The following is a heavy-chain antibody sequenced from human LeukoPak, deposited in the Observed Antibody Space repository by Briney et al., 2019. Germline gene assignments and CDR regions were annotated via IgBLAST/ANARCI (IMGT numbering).Heavy chain of an antibody. J-gene: IGHJ3*02. CDR1: GYSISSGYY. CDR3: ARPRYYYDSSGSEYAFDI. V-gene: IGHV4-38-2*01. Sequence: PSETLSLTCAVSGYSISSGYYWGWIRQPPGKGLEWIGSIYHSGSTYYNPSLKSRVTISVDTSKNQFSLKLSSVTAADTAVYYCARPRYYYDSSGSEYAFDIWGQGTMVTVSS. D-gene: IGHD3-22*01. CDR2: IYHSGST.